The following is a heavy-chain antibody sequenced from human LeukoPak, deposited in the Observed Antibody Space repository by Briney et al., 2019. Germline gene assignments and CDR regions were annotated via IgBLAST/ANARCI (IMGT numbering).Heavy chain of an antibody. D-gene: IGHD3-10*01. CDR3: AKVAVRGVIISPADY. CDR1: GFTFDDYA. J-gene: IGHJ4*02. V-gene: IGHV3-23*01. Sequence: GRSLRLSCAASGFTFDDYAMHWVRQAPGKGLEWVSGISGSGGSTYYADSVKGRFTISRDNSKSTLYLQMNSLRAEDTAVYYCAKVAVRGVIISPADYWGQGTLVTVSS. CDR2: ISGSGGST.